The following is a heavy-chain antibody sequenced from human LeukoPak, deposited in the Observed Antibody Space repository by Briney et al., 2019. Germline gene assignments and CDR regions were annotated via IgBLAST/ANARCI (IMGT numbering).Heavy chain of an antibody. V-gene: IGHV1-18*01. Sequence: ASVKVSCKASGYTFTSYGISWVRQAPGQWLEWMGWISAYNGNTNYAQKLQGRVTMTTDTSTSTAYMELRSLRSDDTAVYYCARVLGVGATFAFDIWGQGTMVTVSS. CDR1: GYTFTSYG. CDR3: ARVLGVGATFAFDI. J-gene: IGHJ3*02. D-gene: IGHD1-26*01. CDR2: ISAYNGNT.